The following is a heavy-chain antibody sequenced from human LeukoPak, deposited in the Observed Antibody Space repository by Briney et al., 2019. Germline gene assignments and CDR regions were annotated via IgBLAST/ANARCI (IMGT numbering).Heavy chain of an antibody. Sequence: GASVKVSCKVSGYTLTELSMHWVRQAPGKGLEWMGGFDPEDGETIYAQKFQGRVTMTEDTSTDTAYMELSSLRSEDTAVYYCATDLVRQLWSTPEFDYWGQGSLVTVSS. D-gene: IGHD5-18*01. V-gene: IGHV1-24*01. CDR1: GYTLTELS. CDR2: FDPEDGET. J-gene: IGHJ4*02. CDR3: ATDLVRQLWSTPEFDY.